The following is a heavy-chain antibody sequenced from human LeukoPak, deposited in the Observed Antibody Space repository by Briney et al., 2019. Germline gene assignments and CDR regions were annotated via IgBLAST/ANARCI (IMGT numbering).Heavy chain of an antibody. J-gene: IGHJ4*02. CDR3: AKEGMIRGVIDY. D-gene: IGHD3-10*01. Sequence: PSETLSLTCTVSGASISPYYWTWIRQPARKGLEWIGHIHTSGSTNYNPSLKSRVTMSLDTSKNQLSLKLNSVTAADTAVYYCAKEGMIRGVIDYWGQGALVTVSS. CDR2: IHTSGST. V-gene: IGHV4-4*07. CDR1: GASISPYY.